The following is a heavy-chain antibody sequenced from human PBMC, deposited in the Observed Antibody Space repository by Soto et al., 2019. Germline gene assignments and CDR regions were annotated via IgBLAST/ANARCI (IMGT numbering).Heavy chain of an antibody. CDR1: GGTFSSYA. V-gene: IGHV1-69*13. D-gene: IGHD5-12*01. CDR3: ASGGASRDGYNLRAYNWFDP. J-gene: IGHJ5*02. CDR2: IIPIFGTA. Sequence: SVKVSCKASGGTFSSYAISWVRQAPGQGLEWMGGIIPIFGTANYAQKFQGRVTITADESTSTAYMELSSLRSEDTAVYYCASGGASRDGYNLRAYNWFDPWGQGTLVTVSS.